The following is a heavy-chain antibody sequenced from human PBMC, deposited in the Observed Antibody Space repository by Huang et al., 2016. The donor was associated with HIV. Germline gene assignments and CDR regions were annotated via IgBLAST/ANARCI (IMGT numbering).Heavy chain of an antibody. D-gene: IGHD2-8*01. Sequence: EVQMVESGGGLVQPGKSLSLACAASGFNFDDYAMHWVRQAPGKGLEWVSGIDWKRGAVGYADSVRGRFTISRDSAKNSLYLQMNNLRPEDTAFYFCTGGGVYAAFWGQGTLVTVSS. J-gene: IGHJ4*02. V-gene: IGHV3-9*01. CDR2: IDWKRGAV. CDR1: GFNFDDYA. CDR3: TGGGVYAAF.